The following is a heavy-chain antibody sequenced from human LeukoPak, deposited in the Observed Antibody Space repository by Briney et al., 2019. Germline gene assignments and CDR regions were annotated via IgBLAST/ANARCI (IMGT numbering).Heavy chain of an antibody. J-gene: IGHJ5*02. V-gene: IGHV5-51*01. Sequence: GESLQISCKASGSTFTDYWIGWVRQPPGKGLEWMAVIYPGDSRTRYSPSFRGQVTISADLSINTAYLKWSNLRGADIGLFLFAGPLLHATRFEPWGRGTLVTVSS. CDR1: GSTFTDYW. D-gene: IGHD2-21*01. CDR3: AGPLLHATRFEP. CDR2: IYPGDSRT.